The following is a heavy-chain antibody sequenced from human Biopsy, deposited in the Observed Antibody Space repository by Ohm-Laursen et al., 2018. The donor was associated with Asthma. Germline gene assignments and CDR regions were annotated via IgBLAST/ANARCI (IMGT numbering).Heavy chain of an antibody. Sequence: GTLSLTCTVSGGSMSSSSYYWGWIRQPPGKGLEWMGSISYTGSAYHNPSLKSRVTISVDTPKNPFSLKRSSVTAADTAVYYCARHWDWGSFFDYWGQGTPVTVSS. CDR1: GGSMSSSSYY. J-gene: IGHJ4*02. D-gene: IGHD7-27*01. V-gene: IGHV4-39*01. CDR2: ISYTGSA. CDR3: ARHWDWGSFFDY.